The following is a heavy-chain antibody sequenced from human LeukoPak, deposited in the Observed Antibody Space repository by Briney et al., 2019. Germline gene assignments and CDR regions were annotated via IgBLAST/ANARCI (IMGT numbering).Heavy chain of an antibody. J-gene: IGHJ5*02. CDR1: GYSFTSYW. CDR2: INPNSGGT. V-gene: IGHV1-2*02. Sequence: GESLKISCKGSGYSFTSYWIGWVRQAPGQGLEWMGWINPNSGGTNYAQKFQGRVTMTRDTSISTAYMELSRLRSDDTAVYYCAREGPEYSGYVNWFDPWGQGTLVTVSS. CDR3: AREGPEYSGYVNWFDP. D-gene: IGHD5-12*01.